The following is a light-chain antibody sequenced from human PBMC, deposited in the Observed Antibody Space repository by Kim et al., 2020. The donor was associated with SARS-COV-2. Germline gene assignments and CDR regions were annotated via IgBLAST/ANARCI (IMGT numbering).Light chain of an antibody. CDR1: TEAVTFGHD. Sequence: PVGTVTLTCASSTEAVTFGHDANWFQKKPEQPLRALIHRTNNRHSWTPARFSGSLLGDKATLTLSRVQPEDEAVYYCLLSYGGPWVFGGGTQLTVL. V-gene: IGLV7-43*01. CDR3: LLSYGGPWV. CDR2: RTN. J-gene: IGLJ3*02.